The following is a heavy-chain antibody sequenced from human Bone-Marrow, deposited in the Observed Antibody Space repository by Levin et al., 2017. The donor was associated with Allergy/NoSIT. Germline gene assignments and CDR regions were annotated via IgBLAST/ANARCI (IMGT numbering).Heavy chain of an antibody. Sequence: PGGSLRLSCKGSGYSFTNDWIGWVRQMPGKGLEWMGIINLADSDTRYSPPFEGQVIISADKSINTAYLQWRSLNASDTAIYYCARQLVTPPYYYYYMDGWGQGTTVTVSS. J-gene: IGHJ6*03. CDR2: INLADSDT. CDR1: GYSFTNDW. CDR3: ARQLVTPPYYYYYMDG. V-gene: IGHV5-51*01. D-gene: IGHD2-8*02.